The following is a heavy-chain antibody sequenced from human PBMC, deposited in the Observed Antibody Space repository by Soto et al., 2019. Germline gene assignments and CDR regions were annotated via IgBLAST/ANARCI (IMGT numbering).Heavy chain of an antibody. D-gene: IGHD2-2*01. J-gene: IGHJ4*02. CDR3: AREVVGMRYFDY. V-gene: IGHV3-30-3*01. CDR1: GFTFSSYA. Sequence: QVQLVESGGGVVQPGRSLRLSCAASGFTFSSYAMHWVRQAPGKGLEWVAVISYDGSNKYYADSVKGRFTISRDNSKNTLYLQMNSLRAQDTAVYYCAREVVGMRYFDYWGQGTLVTVSS. CDR2: ISYDGSNK.